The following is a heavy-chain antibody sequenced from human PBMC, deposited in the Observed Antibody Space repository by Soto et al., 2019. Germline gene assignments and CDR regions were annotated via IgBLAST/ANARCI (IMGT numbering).Heavy chain of an antibody. CDR2: ISAYNGNT. J-gene: IGHJ4*02. Sequence: ASVKVSCKASGYTFTSYGIIWVRQAPGQGLEWMGWISAYNGNTNYAQKLQGRVTMTTDTSTSTAYMELRSLRSDDTAVYYCARAPRGNYGYPSYFDYWGQGTLVTVSS. CDR3: ARAPRGNYGYPSYFDY. CDR1: GYTFTSYG. D-gene: IGHD3-10*01. V-gene: IGHV1-18*01.